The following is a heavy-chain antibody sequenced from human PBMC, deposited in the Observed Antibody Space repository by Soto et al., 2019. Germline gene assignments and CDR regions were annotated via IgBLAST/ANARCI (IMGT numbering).Heavy chain of an antibody. CDR3: CSSTWLGPRYYYGMDV. D-gene: IGHD6-19*01. CDR1: GYTLTELS. Sequence: GASVKVSWKVSGYTLTELSMHWVRQAPGKGLEWMGGFDPEDGETIYAQKFQGRVTMTEDTSTDTAYMELSSLRSEDTAVYYCCSSTWLGPRYYYGMDVWAQRTTVTVSS. J-gene: IGHJ6*02. CDR2: FDPEDGET. V-gene: IGHV1-24*01.